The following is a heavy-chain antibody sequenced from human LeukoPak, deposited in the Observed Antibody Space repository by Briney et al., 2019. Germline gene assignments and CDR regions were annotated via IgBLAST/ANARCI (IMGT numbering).Heavy chain of an antibody. CDR1: GFTFSGYG. D-gene: IGHD3-22*01. V-gene: IGHV3-33*01. J-gene: IGHJ4*02. CDR3: ARGYYAGRGHHFEY. Sequence: PGGSLRLSCATSGFTFSGYGMHWARQAPGKGLEWVTFIWPDGSNKYYADSVKGRFTISRDNSKNTLYLQMNSLRAEDTAVYYCARGYYAGRGHHFEYWGQGTLATVSS. CDR2: IWPDGSNK.